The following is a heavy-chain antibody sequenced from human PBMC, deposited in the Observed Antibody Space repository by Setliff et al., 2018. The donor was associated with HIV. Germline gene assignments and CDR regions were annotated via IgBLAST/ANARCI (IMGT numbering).Heavy chain of an antibody. CDR2: IYYNGST. Sequence: SETLSLTCSVSDGSITSNNYYWGWIRQPPGKGLECIGNIYYNGSTYYKSSLRSRVTISLDTSKKQFSLKLTSVTAADTAVYYCARLRQLVLLRVDYWGQGTLVTVSS. CDR1: DGSITSNNYY. V-gene: IGHV4-39*01. J-gene: IGHJ4*02. D-gene: IGHD6-6*01. CDR3: ARLRQLVLLRVDY.